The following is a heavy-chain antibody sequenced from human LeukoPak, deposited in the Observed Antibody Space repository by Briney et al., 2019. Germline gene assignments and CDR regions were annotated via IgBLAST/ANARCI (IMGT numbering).Heavy chain of an antibody. D-gene: IGHD1-26*01. Sequence: ASVKVSCKASGYTFTSYDINWVRQATGQGLEWMGWMNPNSGNTGHAQKFQGRVTITRNTSISTAYMELSSLRSEDTAVYYCATGPGSSGSYGYWGQGTLVTVSS. CDR2: MNPNSGNT. J-gene: IGHJ4*02. V-gene: IGHV1-8*03. CDR3: ATGPGSSGSYGY. CDR1: GYTFTSYD.